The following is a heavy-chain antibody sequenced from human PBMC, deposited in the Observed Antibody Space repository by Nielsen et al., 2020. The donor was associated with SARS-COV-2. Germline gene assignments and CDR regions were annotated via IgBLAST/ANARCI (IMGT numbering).Heavy chain of an antibody. J-gene: IGHJ4*02. CDR1: GYVFASYA. CDR3: AREGTGYSNGWFSDY. D-gene: IGHD6-19*01. Sequence: ASVKVSCKASGYVFASYAIHWVRQAPGQRLEWMGWINAGYGNTKYSQKFEGRVTITRDTSASTAYMELSSLTSEDTAVYFCAREGTGYSNGWFSDYWGQGTLVTVSS. V-gene: IGHV1-3*01. CDR2: INAGYGNT.